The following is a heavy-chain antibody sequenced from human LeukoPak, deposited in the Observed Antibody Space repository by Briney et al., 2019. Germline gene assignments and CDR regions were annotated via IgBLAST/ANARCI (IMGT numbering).Heavy chain of an antibody. CDR3: ARFRSDENNWGTYRPRDWFDP. V-gene: IGHV4-39*01. J-gene: IGHJ5*02. D-gene: IGHD3-16*02. CDR1: GGSIRSPGYY. CDR2: IYSSGST. Sequence: SETLSLTCTVSGGSIRSPGYYWGWIRQPPGKGLEWIGDIYSSGSTYYNPSLKSRVLMTVDRSNQFSLRLISVTAADTAFYYCARFRSDENNWGTYRPRDWFDPWGQGTLVTVSS.